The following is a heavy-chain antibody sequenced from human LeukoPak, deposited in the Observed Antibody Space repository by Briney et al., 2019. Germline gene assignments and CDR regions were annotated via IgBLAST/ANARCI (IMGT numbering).Heavy chain of an antibody. CDR3: AGETPGMARRIAAAGRLDY. Sequence: ASVKVSCKASGYTFTSYYMHWVRQAPGQGLEWMGIINPSGGSTSYAQKFQGRVTMTRDTSTSTVYMELSSLRSEDTAVYYCAGETPGMARRIAAAGRLDYWGQGTLVTVSS. CDR2: INPSGGST. V-gene: IGHV1-46*01. D-gene: IGHD6-13*01. J-gene: IGHJ4*02. CDR1: GYTFTSYY.